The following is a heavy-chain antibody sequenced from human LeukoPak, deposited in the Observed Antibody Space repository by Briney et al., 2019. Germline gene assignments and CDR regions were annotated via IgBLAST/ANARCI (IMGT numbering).Heavy chain of an antibody. Sequence: PGGSLRLSCAASGFTFSSYAMSWVRQAPGKGLEWVSAISGSGGSTYYADSVKGRFTISRDNSKNTLYLQMNSLRAEDTAVYYCAKFLPTHIVVANYYFDYSGQGTLVTVSS. J-gene: IGHJ4*02. D-gene: IGHD2-21*01. CDR3: AKFLPTHIVVANYYFDY. V-gene: IGHV3-23*01. CDR2: ISGSGGST. CDR1: GFTFSSYA.